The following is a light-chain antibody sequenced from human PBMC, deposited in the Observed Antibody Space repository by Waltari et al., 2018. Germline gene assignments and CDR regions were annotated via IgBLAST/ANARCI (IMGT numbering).Light chain of an antibody. CDR2: DAS. V-gene: IGKV3-11*01. Sequence: EIVFTQSPATLSLSPGERATLSCRASQSVSSYLAWYQQKPGQAPRLLIYDASNRATGIPARFSASGSGTDFTLPLSSLEPEDFAVYYCQQRSSWPYTFGQGTKLEIK. J-gene: IGKJ2*01. CDR3: QQRSSWPYT. CDR1: QSVSSY.